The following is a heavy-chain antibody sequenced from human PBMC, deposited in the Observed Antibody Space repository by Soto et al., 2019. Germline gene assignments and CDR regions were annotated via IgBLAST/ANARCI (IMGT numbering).Heavy chain of an antibody. Sequence: EVQLVESGGGLVQPGGSLRLSCSASGFTFSSYNMNWVRQAPGKGLEWVSYISSSSGTIYYADSVKGRFTSSRDNAKNSLYLQTNSLRDEDTAVYYCARPRGYSYVLPDYWGQGTLVTVSS. J-gene: IGHJ4*02. CDR1: GFTFSSYN. CDR2: ISSSSGTI. D-gene: IGHD5-18*01. V-gene: IGHV3-48*02. CDR3: ARPRGYSYVLPDY.